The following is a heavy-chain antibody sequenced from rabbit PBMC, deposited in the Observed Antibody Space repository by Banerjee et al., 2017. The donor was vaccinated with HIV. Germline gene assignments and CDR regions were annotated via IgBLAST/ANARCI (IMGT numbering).Heavy chain of an antibody. V-gene: IGHV1S40*01. CDR1: GIDLSTYYY. J-gene: IGHJ4*01. CDR3: ARSYASSSGYPDYFNL. Sequence: QSLEESGGDLVKPGASLTLTCTASGIDLSTYYYMCWVRQAPGKGLEWIACIYTGSSGSTYYASWAKGRFTISKPSSTTVTLQMTSLTAADTATYFCARSYASSSGYPDYFNLWGQGTLVTVS. CDR2: IYTGSSGST. D-gene: IGHD1-1*01.